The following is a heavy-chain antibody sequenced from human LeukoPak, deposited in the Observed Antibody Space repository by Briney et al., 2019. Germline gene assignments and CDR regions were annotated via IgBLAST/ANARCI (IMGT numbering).Heavy chain of an antibody. V-gene: IGHV1-18*01. D-gene: IGHD3-16*02. CDR1: GYTFSNYG. J-gene: IGHJ1*01. CDR3: ARGLLTFGGVIGGPQALEYFQH. Sequence: GASVNVSCKASGYTFSNYGISGGRQAPGQGLEWMGWSSPYNGKTNYAQKLQGRVTMTTDTSTSTAYMELRSLRSDDTAMYYCARGLLTFGGVIGGPQALEYFQHWGQGTLVTVSS. CDR2: SSPYNGKT.